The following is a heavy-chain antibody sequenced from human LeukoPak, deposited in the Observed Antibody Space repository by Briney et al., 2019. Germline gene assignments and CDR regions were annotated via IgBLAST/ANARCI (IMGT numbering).Heavy chain of an antibody. CDR1: GGSISSSSYY. CDR2: IYYSGST. CDR3: ARDGEVLSSSWFWFDP. Sequence: SETLSLTCTVSGGSISSSSYYWGWIRQPPGKGLEWIGSIYYSGSTYYNPSLKSRVTISVDTSKNQFSLKLSSVTAADTAVYYCARDGEVLSSSWFWFDPWGQGTLVTVSS. J-gene: IGHJ5*02. V-gene: IGHV4-39*07. D-gene: IGHD6-13*01.